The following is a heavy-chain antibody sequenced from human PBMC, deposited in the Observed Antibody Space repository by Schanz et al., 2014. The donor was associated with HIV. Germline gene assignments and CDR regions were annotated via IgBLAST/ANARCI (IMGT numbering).Heavy chain of an antibody. Sequence: QVQLVESGGGVVQPGRSLRLSCTASGFTFSSSGMHWVRQAPGKGLEWVAAMWYDESHKGYADSVKGRFTISRDNSKNTLYLQMNSLRPEDTAVYYCTVSPAQVGGYWGQGTLVTVSS. V-gene: IGHV3-33*01. CDR3: TVSPAQVGGY. CDR2: MWYDESHK. CDR1: GFTFSSSG. J-gene: IGHJ4*02. D-gene: IGHD1-26*01.